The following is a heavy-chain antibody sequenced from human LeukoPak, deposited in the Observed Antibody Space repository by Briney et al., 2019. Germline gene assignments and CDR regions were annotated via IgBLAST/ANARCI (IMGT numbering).Heavy chain of an antibody. J-gene: IGHJ6*03. Sequence: ASVKVSCKASGYTFTGYYMHWVRQTPGHGVEWMGWINTNTGNPTYAQGFTGPFVFSLDTSVSTAYLQISSLKAEDTAVYYCARVEQWLRIMDVWGKGTTVTVSS. V-gene: IGHV7-4-1*02. CDR1: GYTFTGYY. CDR3: ARVEQWLRIMDV. CDR2: INTNTGNP. D-gene: IGHD6-19*01.